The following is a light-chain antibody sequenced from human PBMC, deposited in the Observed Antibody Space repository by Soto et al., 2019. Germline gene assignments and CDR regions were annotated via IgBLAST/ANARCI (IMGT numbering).Light chain of an antibody. Sequence: EVVMTQSPATLSVSPGERVTLSCRASQRINDNVAWYQQKPGQPPRLLMYGATTRGTGIPARSSGSGSSTEFSLTIRSLQSEDFAIYYCQQYHRWPPLTFGGGTMVEIK. CDR2: GAT. CDR1: QRINDN. J-gene: IGKJ4*01. V-gene: IGKV3-15*01. CDR3: QQYHRWPPLT.